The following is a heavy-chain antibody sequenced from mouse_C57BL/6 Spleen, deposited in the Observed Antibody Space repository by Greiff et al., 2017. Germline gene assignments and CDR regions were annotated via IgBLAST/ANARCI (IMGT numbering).Heavy chain of an antibody. Sequence: VQLQQSGPELVKPGASVKMSCKASGYTFTDYNMHWVKQSHGKSLEWIGYINPNNGGTSYNQKFKGKDTLTVNKSSSTAYMELRSLTSEDSAVYYCARSADYGRARTDWYFDVWGTGTTVTVSS. CDR2: INPNNGGT. J-gene: IGHJ1*03. D-gene: IGHD1-1*01. CDR3: ARSADYGRARTDWYFDV. CDR1: GYTFTDYN. V-gene: IGHV1-22*01.